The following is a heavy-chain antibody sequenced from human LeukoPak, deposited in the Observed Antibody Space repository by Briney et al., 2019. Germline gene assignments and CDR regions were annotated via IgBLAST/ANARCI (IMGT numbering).Heavy chain of an antibody. CDR3: ARLSTVTTSFDY. Sequence: SETLSLTCTVSGGSISSYYWSWIRQPAGKGLEWIGRIHTSGSTNYNPSLKGRVTMSGDTSKNQFSLKLSSVTAADTAVYYCARLSTVTTSFDYWGQGTLVTVSS. V-gene: IGHV4-4*07. CDR1: GGSISSYY. CDR2: IHTSGST. D-gene: IGHD4-17*01. J-gene: IGHJ4*02.